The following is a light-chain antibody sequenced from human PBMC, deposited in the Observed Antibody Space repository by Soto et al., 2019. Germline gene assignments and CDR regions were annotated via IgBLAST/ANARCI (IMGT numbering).Light chain of an antibody. CDR1: ETIATY. J-gene: IGKJ2*01. Sequence: DIQMTQSPSSLSASVGDRVTISCRASETIATYLNWYQQKPGRVPEVLIYGASRLQRGVPSRFTGSGYGTDFTLTISSLQPEDFATYYCQQSYSTPYTFGQGTKLEIK. CDR2: GAS. CDR3: QQSYSTPYT. V-gene: IGKV1-39*01.